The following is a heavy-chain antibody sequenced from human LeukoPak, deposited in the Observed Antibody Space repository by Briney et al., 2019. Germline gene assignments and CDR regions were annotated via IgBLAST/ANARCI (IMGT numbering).Heavy chain of an antibody. CDR1: GGSISSSSYY. CDR3: ARESYYDSSGYSHDAFDI. D-gene: IGHD3-22*01. V-gene: IGHV4-39*07. CDR2: IYYSGNT. Sequence: SETLSLTCTVSGGSISSSSYYWAWIRQPPGKGLEWIGSIYYSGNTYYKSSLKSRVTIAVDTSKDQFSLKLNSVTAADTAVYYCARESYYDSSGYSHDAFDIWGQGTMVTVSS. J-gene: IGHJ3*02.